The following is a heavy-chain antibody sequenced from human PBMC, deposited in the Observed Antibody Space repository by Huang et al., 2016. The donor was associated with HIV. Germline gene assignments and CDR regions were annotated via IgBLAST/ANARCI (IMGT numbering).Heavy chain of an antibody. D-gene: IGHD1-20*01. Sequence: QLQLQESGPGLVKPSETLSLTCTVSGSSISSSYYWGWIRQPPGKGLEWIGNIYYRGNISYNTSLKSRVTISVDTSKNHISLKVDSVTAADTAVYYCARPLTGTTALGYWGQGTLVTVSS. CDR1: GSSISSSYY. J-gene: IGHJ4*02. CDR2: IYYRGNI. V-gene: IGHV4-39*01. CDR3: ARPLTGTTALGY.